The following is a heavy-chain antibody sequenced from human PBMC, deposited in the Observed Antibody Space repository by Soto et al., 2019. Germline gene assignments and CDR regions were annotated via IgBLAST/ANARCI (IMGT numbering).Heavy chain of an antibody. J-gene: IGHJ6*02. D-gene: IGHD6-6*01. CDR2: NYYSGIT. CDR3: ARGSSIAGLYYGMDV. Sequence: QVQLQESGPGLVKPSQTLSLTCTVSGGSISSGGYYWTWIRQHPGKGLEWIGYNYYSGITYYNPSLKSRVPISLDTSKNQFSLKLSSVTAADTAVYYCARGSSIAGLYYGMDVWGPGTTVTVSS. V-gene: IGHV4-31*03. CDR1: GGSISSGGYY.